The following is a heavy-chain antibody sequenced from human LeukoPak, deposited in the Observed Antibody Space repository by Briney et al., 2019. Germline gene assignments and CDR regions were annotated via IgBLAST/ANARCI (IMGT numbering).Heavy chain of an antibody. D-gene: IGHD3-22*01. V-gene: IGHV4-30-2*01. CDR1: GGSISSGGYS. Sequence: SETLSLTCAVSGGSISSGGYSWSWIRQPPGKGLEWIGYIYHSGSTYYNPSLKSRVTISVDRSKNQFSLKLSSVTAADTAVYYCARGNYGSRRGAFDIWGQGTMVTVSS. CDR2: IYHSGST. CDR3: ARGNYGSRRGAFDI. J-gene: IGHJ3*02.